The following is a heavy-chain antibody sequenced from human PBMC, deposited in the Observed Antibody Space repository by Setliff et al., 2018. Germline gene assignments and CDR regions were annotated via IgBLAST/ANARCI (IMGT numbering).Heavy chain of an antibody. CDR3: ARERSYYYDSSGFYYEGRHFDY. V-gene: IGHV4-59*12. CDR1: GGSMSNYY. J-gene: IGHJ4*02. CDR2: IFYGGST. D-gene: IGHD3-22*01. Sequence: PSETLSLTCTVSGGSMSNYYWSWIRQPPGRGMEWIGYIFYGGSTSYIPSLKSRVSISIDTSKNQFSLKLSFVTAADTAVYYCARERSYYYDSSGFYYEGRHFDYWGQGTLVTVSS.